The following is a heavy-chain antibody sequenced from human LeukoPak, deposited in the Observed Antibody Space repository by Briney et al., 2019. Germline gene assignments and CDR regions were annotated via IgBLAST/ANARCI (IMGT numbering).Heavy chain of an antibody. CDR3: ARRAGDYSHPYDY. J-gene: IGHJ4*02. CDR2: IYPGGNI. V-gene: IGHV3-53*01. CDR1: EVTVTSNY. D-gene: IGHD3-22*01. Sequence: GGSLRLSCAASEVTVTSNYMSWVRQAPGKGLQWVSVIYPGGNIYYADSVKGRFTISRDNSKNTVHLQMNSLRAEDTAMYYCARRAGDYSHPYDYWGQGTLVTVSS.